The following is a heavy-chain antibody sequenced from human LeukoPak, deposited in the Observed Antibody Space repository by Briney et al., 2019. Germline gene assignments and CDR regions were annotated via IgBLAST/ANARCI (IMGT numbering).Heavy chain of an antibody. J-gene: IGHJ4*02. CDR3: ARDAVDIAVAGTFDY. Sequence: ASVKVSCKSSGYTFTGYSMHWVRQAPGQGLEWMGWINPNSGGTNYAQKFQGRVTMTRDTSISTAYMELSRLRSDDTAVYYCARDAVDIAVAGTFDYWGQGTLVTVSS. CDR1: GYTFTGYS. CDR2: INPNSGGT. V-gene: IGHV1-2*02. D-gene: IGHD6-19*01.